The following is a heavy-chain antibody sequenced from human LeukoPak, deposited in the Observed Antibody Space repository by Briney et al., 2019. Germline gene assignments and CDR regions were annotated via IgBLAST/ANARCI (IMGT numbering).Heavy chain of an antibody. Sequence: PGGSLRLSCAASGFTVGSTYMTWVRQAPGKGLEWVSVIYSGGSTYYADSVKGRFTISRDNSKNTLYLQMNSLRAEDTAVYYCARGDYYDSSGYYYFDYWGQGTLVTVSS. CDR2: IYSGGST. CDR3: ARGDYYDSSGYYYFDY. CDR1: GFTVGSTY. D-gene: IGHD3-22*01. J-gene: IGHJ4*02. V-gene: IGHV3-53*01.